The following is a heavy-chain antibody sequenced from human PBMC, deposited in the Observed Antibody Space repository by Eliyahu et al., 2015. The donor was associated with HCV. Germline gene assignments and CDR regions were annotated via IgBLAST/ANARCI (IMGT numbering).Heavy chain of an antibody. V-gene: IGHV3-30*18. CDR1: GFIFSNHG. CDR2: MSYTGEXK. CDR3: AKCVYAGACSGWAVDS. Sequence: QVQLVESGGGVVQPGRSLRLSCAASGFIFSNHGMHWGRQAPGKGLEWVAVMSYTGEXKYYADSVKGRFTISRDSSSNTLSLHMNSLRPGDTAMYYCAKCVYAGACSGWAVDSWGQGTLVTVSS. J-gene: IGHJ4*02. D-gene: IGHD6-25*01.